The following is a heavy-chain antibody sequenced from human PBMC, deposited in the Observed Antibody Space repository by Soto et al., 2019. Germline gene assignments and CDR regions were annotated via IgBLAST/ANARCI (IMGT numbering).Heavy chain of an antibody. Sequence: QVQLQESGPGLVKPSETLSLTCSFSGGSISSSRYYWGWIRQPPGKGLEWIGTIDNGGSTYYNPSLNSRVTISVDTSKNQFSLNLSSMTAADTAVYPCAIHEKTHYAFDIWSQGTIVTVSS. CDR1: GGSISSSRYY. J-gene: IGHJ3*02. CDR2: IDNGGST. CDR3: AIHEKTHYAFDI. V-gene: IGHV4-39*01.